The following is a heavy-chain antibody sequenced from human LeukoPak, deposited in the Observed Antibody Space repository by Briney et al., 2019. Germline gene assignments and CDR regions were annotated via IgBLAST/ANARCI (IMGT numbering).Heavy chain of an antibody. V-gene: IGHV4-34*01. CDR1: GGSFSGYY. Sequence: SETLSLTCAVYGGSFSGYYWSWIRQPPGKGLEWIGEINHSGSTNYNPSLKSRVTISVDTSKNQFFLKVSSVTAADTAVYYCARGAAAVDYWGQGTLVTVSS. CDR2: INHSGST. D-gene: IGHD6-13*01. J-gene: IGHJ4*02. CDR3: ARGAAAVDY.